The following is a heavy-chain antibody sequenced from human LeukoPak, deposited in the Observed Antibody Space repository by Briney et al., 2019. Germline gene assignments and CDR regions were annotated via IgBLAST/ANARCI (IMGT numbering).Heavy chain of an antibody. CDR3: ARDSLPYYDSSGYRLTPFDY. J-gene: IGHJ4*02. D-gene: IGHD3-22*01. Sequence: PGGSLRLSCAASGFTFSSYGMHWVRQAPGQGLERVAVIRYDGSNKYYADSVKGRFTISRDNSKNTLYLQMHSLRAEDTAVYYCARDSLPYYDSSGYRLTPFDYWGQGTLVTVSS. V-gene: IGHV3-33*01. CDR2: IRYDGSNK. CDR1: GFTFSSYG.